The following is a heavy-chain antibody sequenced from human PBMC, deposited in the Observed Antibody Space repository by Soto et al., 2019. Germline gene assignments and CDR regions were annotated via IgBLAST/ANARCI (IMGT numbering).Heavy chain of an antibody. Sequence: VRLVQSGAEVKKPGASVKISCKASGYTFNSYYMHWVRQAPGQGLEWMGVINPSGDSAGYAQKFQGRVTMTRDTSTSTLYMDLSGLRSDDTAVYYCARVGSFEVVAATDYFDHWGQGTLITVSS. V-gene: IGHV1-46*02. CDR3: ARVGSFEVVAATDYFDH. J-gene: IGHJ4*02. CDR1: GYTFNSYY. CDR2: INPSGDSA. D-gene: IGHD6-19*01.